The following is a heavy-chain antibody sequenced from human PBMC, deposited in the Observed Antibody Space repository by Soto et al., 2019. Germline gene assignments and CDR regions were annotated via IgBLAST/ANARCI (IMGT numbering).Heavy chain of an antibody. V-gene: IGHV1-18*01. CDR1: GYTFTSYG. CDR3: ARSVGSYGQNWFDP. J-gene: IGHJ5*02. D-gene: IGHD1-26*01. CDR2: ISAYNGNT. Sequence: GASVKVSCKASGYTFTSYGISWVRQAPGQGLEWMGWISAYNGNTNYAQKLQGRVTMTTDTSTSTAYMELRSLRSDDTAVYSCARSVGSYGQNWFDPWGQGTLVTVSS.